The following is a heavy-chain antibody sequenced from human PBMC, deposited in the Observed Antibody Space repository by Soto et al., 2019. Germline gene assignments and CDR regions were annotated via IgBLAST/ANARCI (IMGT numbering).Heavy chain of an antibody. V-gene: IGHV1-69*13. J-gene: IGHJ6*02. Sequence: GASLNVSCKASGGTFSSYAISWVRQAPGQGLEWMGGIIPIFGTANYAQKFQGRVTITADESTSTAYMELSSLRSEDTAVYYCARGKSVYAYNYYYYAMDVWGQGTTVTVSS. CDR3: ARGKSVYAYNYYYYAMDV. CDR1: GGTFSSYA. D-gene: IGHD2-8*01. CDR2: IIPIFGTA.